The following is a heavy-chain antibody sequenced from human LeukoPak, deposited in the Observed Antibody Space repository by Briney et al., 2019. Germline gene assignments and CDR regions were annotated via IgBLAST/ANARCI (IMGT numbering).Heavy chain of an antibody. CDR3: AIPYDILTGYSWAY. CDR2: IYYSGST. V-gene: IGHV4-39*01. J-gene: IGHJ4*02. CDR1: GGSISSSSYY. D-gene: IGHD3-9*01. Sequence: SETLSLTCTVSGGSISSSSYYWGWIRQPPGKGLEWIGSIYYSGSTYYNPSLKSRVTISVDTSKNQFSLKLSSVTAADTAVYYCAIPYDILTGYSWAYWGQGTLVTVSS.